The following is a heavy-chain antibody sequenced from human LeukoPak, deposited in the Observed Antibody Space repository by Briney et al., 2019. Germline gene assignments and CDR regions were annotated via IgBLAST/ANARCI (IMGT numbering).Heavy chain of an antibody. V-gene: IGHV5-51*01. Sequence: GESLKISCKGSGYSFTSYWIGWVRQMPGKGLEWMGIIYPGDSDTRYSPSFQGQVTISADKSISTAYLQWSSLKASDTAMYYCARHILDYDIGGYYFDYWGQGTLVTVSS. J-gene: IGHJ4*02. CDR1: GYSFTSYW. D-gene: IGHD3-22*01. CDR3: ARHILDYDIGGYYFDY. CDR2: IYPGDSDT.